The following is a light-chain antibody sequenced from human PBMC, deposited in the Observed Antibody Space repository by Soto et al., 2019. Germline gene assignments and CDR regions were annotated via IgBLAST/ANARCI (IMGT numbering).Light chain of an antibody. CDR3: QQYST. Sequence: DIQMTQSPSTLSASVGDRVTINCRASQTISSWLAWYQQKPGKAPKRLIYDASSLESGVPSRFSGSGSVTEFPLTISSLQPVDFATLYCQQYSTFGPGTKVDI. CDR1: QTISSW. V-gene: IGKV1-5*01. CDR2: DAS. J-gene: IGKJ3*01.